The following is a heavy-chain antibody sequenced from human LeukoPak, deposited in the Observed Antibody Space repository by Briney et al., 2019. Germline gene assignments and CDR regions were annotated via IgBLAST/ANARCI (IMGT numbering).Heavy chain of an antibody. CDR2: ISAYNGNT. J-gene: IGHJ6*02. Sequence: GASVKVSCKASGYTFTSYGISWVRQASGQGLEWMGWISAYNGNTNYAQKLQGRVTMTTDTSTSTAYMELRSLRSDDTAVYYCARDAYYDSSGSYYYGMDVWGQGTTVTVSS. CDR1: GYTFTSYG. V-gene: IGHV1-18*01. CDR3: ARDAYYDSSGSYYYGMDV. D-gene: IGHD3-22*01.